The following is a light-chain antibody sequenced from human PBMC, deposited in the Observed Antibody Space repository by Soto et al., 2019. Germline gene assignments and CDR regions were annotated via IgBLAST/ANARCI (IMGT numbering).Light chain of an antibody. J-gene: IGLJ1*01. CDR3: QVWDSSSDHYV. Sequence: SYELTEPPSVSVAPGQAARITCGGNNIETKRVHWYQQKPGQAPVMLVYDDSGRPSGIPARFSGSNSGNTATLTISRVEAEDEADYYCQVWDSSSDHYVFGTGTKVTVL. CDR2: DDS. V-gene: IGLV3-21*02. CDR1: NIETKR.